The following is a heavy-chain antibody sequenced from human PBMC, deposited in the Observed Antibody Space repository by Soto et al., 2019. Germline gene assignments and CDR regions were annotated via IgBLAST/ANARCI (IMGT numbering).Heavy chain of an antibody. J-gene: IGHJ5*02. CDR1: GYTFTSYA. Sequence: ASVKVSCKASGYTFTSYAMHWVRQAPGQRLEWMGWINAGNGNTKYSQKFQGRVTFTRDTSASTAYMELSSLRSEDTAVYYCARSRPYDFWSGYSPDNWFDPWGQGTLVTVSS. CDR3: ARSRPYDFWSGYSPDNWFDP. D-gene: IGHD3-3*01. CDR2: INAGNGNT. V-gene: IGHV1-3*01.